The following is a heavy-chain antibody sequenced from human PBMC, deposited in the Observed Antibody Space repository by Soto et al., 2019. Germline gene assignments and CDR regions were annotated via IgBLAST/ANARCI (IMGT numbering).Heavy chain of an antibody. Sequence: SETLSLTCTVSGGSISSGGYYWSWIRQHPGKGLEWIGYIYYSGSTYYNPSLKSRVTISVDTSKNQFSLKLSSVTAADTAVYYCARGYYDSSGYYEGYWGQGTLVTVSS. CDR3: ARGYYDSSGYYEGY. V-gene: IGHV4-31*03. J-gene: IGHJ4*02. D-gene: IGHD3-22*01. CDR2: IYYSGST. CDR1: GGSISSGGYY.